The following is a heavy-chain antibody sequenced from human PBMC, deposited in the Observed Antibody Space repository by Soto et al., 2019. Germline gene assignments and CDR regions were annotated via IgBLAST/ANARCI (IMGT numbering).Heavy chain of an antibody. CDR2: IGTAGDP. D-gene: IGHD3-9*01. CDR3: ASGSERDTILPRDY. Sequence: EVKLVESGGGLVQPGGSLRLSCAASGFTCSSYDLHWVRQATGKGLECVSAIGTAGDPYYPGSVKCRFTISRENAKNSLYLQMNSLRAEDTAVYYCASGSERDTILPRDYWGHGTLVAFAS. J-gene: IGHJ4*01. CDR1: GFTCSSYD. V-gene: IGHV3-13*05.